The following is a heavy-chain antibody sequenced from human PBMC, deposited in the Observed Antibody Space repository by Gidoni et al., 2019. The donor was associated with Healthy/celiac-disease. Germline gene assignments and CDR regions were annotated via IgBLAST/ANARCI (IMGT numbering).Heavy chain of an antibody. D-gene: IGHD3-10*01. CDR3: ARITIGSGSYESFDY. V-gene: IGHV2-26*01. CDR1: VFSLSNARMG. CDR2: ICSNDEK. J-gene: IGHJ4*02. Sequence: QVTLKESGPVLVKPTETLTLTCTVSVFSLSNARMGLSWIRQPPGKALEWLAHICSNDEKSYSTSLKSRLTISKDTSKSQVVLTMTNMDPVDTATYYCARITIGSGSYESFDYWGQGTLVTVSS.